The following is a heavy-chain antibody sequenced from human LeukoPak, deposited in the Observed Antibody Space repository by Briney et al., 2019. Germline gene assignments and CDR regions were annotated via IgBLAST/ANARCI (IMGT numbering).Heavy chain of an antibody. CDR2: TSPSGGIT. Sequence: PGGSLRLSCAASGFTFSSHGMNWVRQAPGKGLEWVSGTSPSGGITYYTDSVKGRFTISRDNSKNTQSLQMNSLRAEDTAVYYCAKDDDWGRYKHWGQGTLVTVSS. V-gene: IGHV3-23*01. J-gene: IGHJ1*01. CDR3: AKDDDWGRYKH. D-gene: IGHD3-16*01. CDR1: GFTFSSHG.